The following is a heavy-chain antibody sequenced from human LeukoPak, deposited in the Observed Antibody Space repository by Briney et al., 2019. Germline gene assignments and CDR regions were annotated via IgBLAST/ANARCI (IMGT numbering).Heavy chain of an antibody. CDR3: ARGGSKAYYDFWSGYPLDY. CDR2: ISAYNGNT. V-gene: IGHV1-18*01. D-gene: IGHD3-3*01. CDR1: GYTSTNYG. Sequence: ASVKVSCKASGYTSTNYGITWVRQAPGQGLEWMGWISAYNGNTNYAQKLQGRVTMTTDTSTSTAYMELRSLRSDDTAVYYCARGGSKAYYDFWSGYPLDYWGQGTLVTVPS. J-gene: IGHJ4*02.